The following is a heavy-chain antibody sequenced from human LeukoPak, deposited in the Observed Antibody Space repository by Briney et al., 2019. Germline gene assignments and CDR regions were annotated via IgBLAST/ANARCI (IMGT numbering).Heavy chain of an antibody. CDR1: GFIFSDYY. CDR3: AKDRAIVVVPAAFDY. CDR2: ISGSGGST. J-gene: IGHJ4*02. V-gene: IGHV3-23*01. Sequence: PGGSLRLSCAASGFIFSDYYMSWIRQAPGKGLEWVSAISGSGGSTYYADSVKGRFTISRDNSKNTLYLQMNSLRAEDTAVYYCAKDRAIVVVPAAFDYWGQGTLVTVSS. D-gene: IGHD2-2*01.